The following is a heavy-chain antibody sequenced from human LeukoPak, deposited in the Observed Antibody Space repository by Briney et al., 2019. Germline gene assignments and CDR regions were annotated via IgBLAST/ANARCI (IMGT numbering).Heavy chain of an antibody. Sequence: GGSLRLSCAASGFTVSSNYMSWVRQAPGKGLEWVSVIYSGGSTYYADSVKGRFTISRDNSKNTLYLQMNSLRAEDTAVYYCAKDRYYYDSSGYWTFDYWGQGTLVTVSS. CDR3: AKDRYYYDSSGYWTFDY. V-gene: IGHV3-53*01. CDR2: IYSGGST. D-gene: IGHD3-22*01. J-gene: IGHJ4*02. CDR1: GFTVSSNY.